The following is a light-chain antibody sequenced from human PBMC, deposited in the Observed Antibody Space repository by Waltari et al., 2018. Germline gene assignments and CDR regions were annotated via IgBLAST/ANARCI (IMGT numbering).Light chain of an antibody. Sequence: QSALTQPASVSGSPGQSITISCTGTSSDVGAYDYVSWYQQYPGKAPKLMIYDVSSRPSGVSDRFSGSKSGNTASQTISGLLAEDEADYYCSSYTSTSTLVVFGGGTQLTVL. CDR1: SSDVGAYDY. CDR3: SSYTSTSTLVV. V-gene: IGLV2-14*01. CDR2: DVS. J-gene: IGLJ2*01.